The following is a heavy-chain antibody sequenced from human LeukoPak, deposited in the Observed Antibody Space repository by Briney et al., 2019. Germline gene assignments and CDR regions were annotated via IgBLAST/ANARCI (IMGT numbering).Heavy chain of an antibody. V-gene: IGHV3-7*01. D-gene: IGHD3-16*01. Sequence: PGGSLRLSCAASGFTFNSYWMSWVRQAPGKGLEWVANIKKDGSEKNYVDSVKGRFTISGDDAKNSLYLQMDSLRAEDTAVYYCARFISLGAWGQGTLVTVSS. J-gene: IGHJ5*02. CDR2: IKKDGSEK. CDR1: GFTFNSYW. CDR3: ARFISLGA.